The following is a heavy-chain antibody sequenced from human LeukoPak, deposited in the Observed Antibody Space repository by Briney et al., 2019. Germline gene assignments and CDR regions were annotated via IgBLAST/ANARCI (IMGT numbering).Heavy chain of an antibody. CDR1: GFTFSSYA. CDR2: ISYDGSNK. D-gene: IGHD3-22*01. J-gene: IGHJ4*02. Sequence: PGRSLRLSCAASGFTFSSYAMHWVRQAPGKGLEWVAVISYDGSNKYYADSVKGRFTISRDNSKNTLYLQMNSLRAEDTAVYYCAIDSAMMAVYWGQGTLVTVSS. CDR3: AIDSAMMAVY. V-gene: IGHV3-30-3*01.